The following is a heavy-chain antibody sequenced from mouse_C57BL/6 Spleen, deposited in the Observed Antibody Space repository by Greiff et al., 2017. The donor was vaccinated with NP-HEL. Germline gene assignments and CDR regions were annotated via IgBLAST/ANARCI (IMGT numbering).Heavy chain of an antibody. CDR1: GFTFNTYA. Sequence: EVMLVESGGGLVQPKGSLKLSCAASGFTFNTYAMHWVRQAPGKGLEWVARIRSKRSNYATYYADSVKDRFTISRDDSQSMLYLQMNNLKTEDTAMYYCVSADDGYYYAMDYWGQGTSVTVSS. J-gene: IGHJ4*01. CDR2: IRSKRSNYAT. V-gene: IGHV10-3*01. CDR3: VSADDGYYYAMDY. D-gene: IGHD2-3*01.